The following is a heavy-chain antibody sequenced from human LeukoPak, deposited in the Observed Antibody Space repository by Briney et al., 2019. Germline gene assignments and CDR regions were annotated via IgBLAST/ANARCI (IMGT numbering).Heavy chain of an antibody. CDR3: ARAGTYLDYYYMDV. V-gene: IGHV3-30*04. D-gene: IGHD3-10*01. CDR1: GFTFSSYA. Sequence: PGGSLRLSCAASGFTFSSYAMHWVRQAPGKGLEWVAVISYDGSNKYYADSVKGRFTISRDNSKNTLYLQMNSLRAEDTAVYYCARAGTYLDYYYMDVWGKGTTVTVS. CDR2: ISYDGSNK. J-gene: IGHJ6*03.